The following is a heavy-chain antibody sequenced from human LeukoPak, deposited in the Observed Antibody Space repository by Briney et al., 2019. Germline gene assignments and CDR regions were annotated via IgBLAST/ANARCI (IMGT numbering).Heavy chain of an antibody. V-gene: IGHV3-43D*04. J-gene: IGHJ6*03. Sequence: PGGSLRLSCVASGFSFGDYGMHWVRQAPGKGLEWVSRIIWDGSTTDYADSVRGRFTMSRDNSKNSLFLEMNGLTVEDSASYFCAIDRGIRRLGIYYYYMDVWGKGTRVTVSS. D-gene: IGHD1-1*01. CDR1: GFSFGDYG. CDR2: IIWDGSTT. CDR3: AIDRGIRRLGIYYYYMDV.